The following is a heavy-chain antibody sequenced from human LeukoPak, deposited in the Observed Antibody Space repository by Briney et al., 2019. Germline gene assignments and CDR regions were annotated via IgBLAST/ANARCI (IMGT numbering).Heavy chain of an antibody. V-gene: IGHV3-23*01. J-gene: IGHJ5*02. CDR3: AKLPIVVAVAATWWFDP. D-gene: IGHD2-15*01. CDR1: GFTFSSYA. Sequence: GGSLRLSCAAPGFTFSSYAMSWVRQAPGKGLEWVSGISGSGGSTYYADSVKGRFTISRDNSKNTLYLQMNSLRAEDTAVYYCAKLPIVVAVAATWWFDPWGQGTLVTVSS. CDR2: ISGSGGST.